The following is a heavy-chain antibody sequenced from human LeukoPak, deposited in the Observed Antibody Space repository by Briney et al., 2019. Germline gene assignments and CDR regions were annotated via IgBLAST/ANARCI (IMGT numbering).Heavy chain of an antibody. CDR2: IGAYNGNT. Sequence: ASVKVSCRASGYTLTSYVISWFRQPPGQGLKWLGWIGAYNGNTNYAQKLQGRVTMTTDTSTSTAYMELRSLRSDDTAVYYCARDYYDSSGYYYSQFDYWGQGTLVTVSS. V-gene: IGHV1-18*01. D-gene: IGHD3-22*01. CDR1: GYTLTSYV. CDR3: ARDYYDSSGYYYSQFDY. J-gene: IGHJ4*02.